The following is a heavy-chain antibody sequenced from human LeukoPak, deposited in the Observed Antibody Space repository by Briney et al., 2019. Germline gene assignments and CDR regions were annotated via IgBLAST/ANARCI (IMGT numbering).Heavy chain of an antibody. J-gene: IGHJ5*02. D-gene: IGHD1-26*01. V-gene: IGHV4-31*11. Sequence: PSETLSLTCAVSGGSLSNGGYYWSWIRQHPGKGREWNGYIYCSGSTYYNPSLKSRVTISVDTSKNQFSLKLSSVTAADTAVYYCARGLVGADGNWFDPWGQGTLVTVSS. CDR3: ARGLVGADGNWFDP. CDR2: IYCSGST. CDR1: GGSLSNGGYY.